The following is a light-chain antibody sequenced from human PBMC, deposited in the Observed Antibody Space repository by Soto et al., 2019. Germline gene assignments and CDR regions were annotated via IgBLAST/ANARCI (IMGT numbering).Light chain of an antibody. Sequence: QSALTQPASVSGSPGQSITISCTGTSSDVGGYNYVSWYQQHPGKAPKLMIYEVSNRPSGVSNRFSGSKSGNTASLTISGLQAEDEADYYCSSYTSSSTLVYVFGTGTKPPS. CDR1: SSDVGGYNY. CDR2: EVS. V-gene: IGLV2-14*01. CDR3: SSYTSSSTLVYV. J-gene: IGLJ1*01.